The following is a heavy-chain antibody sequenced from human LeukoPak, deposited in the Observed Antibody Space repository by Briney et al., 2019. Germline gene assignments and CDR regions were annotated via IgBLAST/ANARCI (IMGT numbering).Heavy chain of an antibody. J-gene: IGHJ4*02. D-gene: IGHD3-22*01. V-gene: IGHV3-53*01. Sequence: PSETLSLTCTVSGGSISSGGCYWSWIRQAPGKGLEWVSVIYSGGSTYYADSVKGRFTISRDNSKNTLYLQMNSLRAEDTAVYYCARYDSSGFFDYWGQGTLVTVSS. CDR3: ARYDSSGFFDY. CDR2: IYSGGST. CDR1: GGSISSGGCY.